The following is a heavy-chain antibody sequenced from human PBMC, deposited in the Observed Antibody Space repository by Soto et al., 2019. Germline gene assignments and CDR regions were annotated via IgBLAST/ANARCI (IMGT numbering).Heavy chain of an antibody. Sequence: GASVKVSCKASGYSFTTYAIHWVRQAPGQRLEWMGWINGGNDNTKYSQKFQDRVTITRDTSASTAYMELISLSSEDTAVYYCARGPNMLRFLEWSLFFDYWGQGTLVTVSS. CDR2: INGGNDNT. J-gene: IGHJ4*02. V-gene: IGHV1-3*01. CDR1: GYSFTTYA. CDR3: ARGPNMLRFLEWSLFFDY. D-gene: IGHD3-3*01.